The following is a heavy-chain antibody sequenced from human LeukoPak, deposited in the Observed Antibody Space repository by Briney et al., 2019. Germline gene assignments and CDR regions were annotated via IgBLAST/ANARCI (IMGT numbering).Heavy chain of an antibody. D-gene: IGHD5-12*01. Sequence: GGSLRLSCAASGFAFSGYLMHWVRQAPGEGLVWVSRINSDGSSTAYADSVKGRFTISRDNARNTLYLQMNSLRAEDTAVYYCARVRVATLDFWGQGILVTVSS. CDR1: GFAFSGYL. V-gene: IGHV3-74*01. J-gene: IGHJ4*02. CDR2: INSDGSST. CDR3: ARVRVATLDF.